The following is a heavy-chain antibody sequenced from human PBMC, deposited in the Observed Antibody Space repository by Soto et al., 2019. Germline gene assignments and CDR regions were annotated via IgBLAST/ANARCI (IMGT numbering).Heavy chain of an antibody. CDR1: GWSFSGYY. D-gene: IGHD2-2*01. CDR3: ARVGIVVVPAAIGVVSWFDP. J-gene: IGHJ5*02. V-gene: IGHV4-34*01. Sequence: SETLSLTCAFYGWSFSGYYWSWIRQPPGKGLEWIGEINHSGSTNYNPSLKSRVTISVDTSENQFSLKLSSVTAADTAVYYCARVGIVVVPAAIGVVSWFDPWGQGTLVTVSS. CDR2: INHSGST.